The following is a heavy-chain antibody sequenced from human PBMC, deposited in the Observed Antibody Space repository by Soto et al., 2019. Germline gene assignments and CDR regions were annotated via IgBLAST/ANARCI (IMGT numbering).Heavy chain of an antibody. CDR2: IYWNGIE. J-gene: IGHJ4*02. CDR1: GFPLSNSGES. Sequence: QITLEESGPAVVKPTQPLTLTCTFSGFPLSNSGESVGWIRQPPGKALEWLGLIYWNGIERYNPSLKRRLSITKDTSKNHVLLTVTNMDPVDTATYFCAHGDPLDFHYWGQGTLVTVSP. D-gene: IGHD3-10*01. CDR3: AHGDPLDFHY. V-gene: IGHV2-5*01.